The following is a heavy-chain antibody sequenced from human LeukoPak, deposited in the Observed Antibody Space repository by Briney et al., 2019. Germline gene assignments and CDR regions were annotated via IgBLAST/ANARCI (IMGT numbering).Heavy chain of an antibody. CDR1: GYTFTSYG. J-gene: IGHJ3*02. Sequence: ASVKVSCKASGYTFTSYGISWVRQAPEQGLEWMGWISAYNGNTNYAQKLQGRVTMTTDTSTSTAYMELRSLRSDDTAVYYCAREVVPAAMDAFDIWGQGTMVTVSS. D-gene: IGHD2-2*01. CDR3: AREVVPAAMDAFDI. V-gene: IGHV1-18*01. CDR2: ISAYNGNT.